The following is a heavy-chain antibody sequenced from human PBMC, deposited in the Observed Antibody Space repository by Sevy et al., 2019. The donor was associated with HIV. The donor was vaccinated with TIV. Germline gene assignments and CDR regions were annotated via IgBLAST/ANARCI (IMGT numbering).Heavy chain of an antibody. CDR3: ARDLAARPRVFDY. J-gene: IGHJ4*02. D-gene: IGHD6-6*01. CDR2: IYYSGTT. V-gene: IGHV4-59*01. Sequence: SETLSLTCTVSDASISSYCWSWIRQPPGKGLEWIGYIYYSGTTNYNPSLMSRVTMSLDTSRNHFSLKLSSVTAADTAMYYCARDLAARPRVFDYWGQGILVTVSS. CDR1: DASISSYC.